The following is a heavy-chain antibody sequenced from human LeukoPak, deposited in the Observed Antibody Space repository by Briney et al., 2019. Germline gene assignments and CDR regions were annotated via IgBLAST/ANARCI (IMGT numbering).Heavy chain of an antibody. V-gene: IGHV3-53*01. CDR1: AFTVTSNY. J-gene: IGHJ3*02. CDR2: IYSGGST. Sequence: GGSLRLSCPPYAFTVTSNYMSWVRHPPGKWLEWVSVIYSGGSTYYADTVKGRFTISRDNTKNTLYLQMNSLRAEDTAVYYCARLICGGGDCSGVGAFDIWGQGTMVTVSS. D-gene: IGHD2-21*02. CDR3: ARLICGGGDCSGVGAFDI.